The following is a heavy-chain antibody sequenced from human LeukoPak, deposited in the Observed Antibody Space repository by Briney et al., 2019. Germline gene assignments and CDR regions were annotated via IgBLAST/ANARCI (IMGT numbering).Heavy chain of an antibody. J-gene: IGHJ4*02. Sequence: GASVKVSCKASGYTFTSYDINWVRQATGQGLEWMGWMNPNSGNTGYAQKFQGRVTMTEDTSTDTAYMELSSLRSEDTAVYYCATAEIRTVTARYFDYWGQGTLVTVSS. CDR2: MNPNSGNT. D-gene: IGHD4-17*01. CDR3: ATAEIRTVTARYFDY. V-gene: IGHV1-8*01. CDR1: GYTFTSYD.